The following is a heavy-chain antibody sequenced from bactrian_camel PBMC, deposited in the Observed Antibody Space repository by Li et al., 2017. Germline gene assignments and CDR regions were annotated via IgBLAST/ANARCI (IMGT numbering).Heavy chain of an antibody. CDR3: AAGRYYCAGSLLESSYAY. CDR1: NSYRNPC. Sequence: HVQLVESGGGSVQAGGSLRLSCVTSNSYRNPCMAWFRQAPGKEREGVGYIGSAGLVGYSDSVKGRFTVSKDNARNSLYLQMNTLKAEDSAMYYCAAGRYYCAGSLLESSYAYWGQGTQVTVSS. D-gene: IGHD2*01. CDR2: IGSAGLV. J-gene: IGHJ4*01. V-gene: IGHV3S53*01.